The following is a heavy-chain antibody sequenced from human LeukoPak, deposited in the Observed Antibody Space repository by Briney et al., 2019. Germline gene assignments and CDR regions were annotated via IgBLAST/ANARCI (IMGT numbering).Heavy chain of an antibody. D-gene: IGHD5-18*01. CDR1: GFTFSTYG. J-gene: IGHJ6*03. V-gene: IGHV3-30*02. CDR2: IRYGGNNK. CDR3: ATDGYDVYGYYYYYMDV. Sequence: QTGGSLRLSCAASGFTFSTYGMHWVRQAPGKGLEWVSFIRYGGNNKYYGDSVKGRFTISRDNSKNTLYLQMNSLRAEDTAVYYCATDGYDVYGYYYYYMDVWGKGTTVTVSS.